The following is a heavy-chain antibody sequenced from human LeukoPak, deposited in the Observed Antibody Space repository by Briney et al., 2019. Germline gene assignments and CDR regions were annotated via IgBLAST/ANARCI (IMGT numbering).Heavy chain of an antibody. CDR1: GGSISNYY. D-gene: IGHD6-13*01. V-gene: IGHV4-59*01. CDR2: IYYSGST. CDR3: ARDHSSSWYAFDI. Sequence: SETLSLTCTVSGGSISNYYWSWIRQPPGMGLEWIGYIYYSGSTNYNPSLKSRVTISLDTSKNQFSLKLNSVTAADTAVYYCARDHSSSWYAFDIWGQGTMVTVSS. J-gene: IGHJ3*02.